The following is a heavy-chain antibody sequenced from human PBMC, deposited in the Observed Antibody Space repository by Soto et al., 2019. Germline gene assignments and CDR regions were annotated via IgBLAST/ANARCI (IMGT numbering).Heavy chain of an antibody. CDR2: IYPGDSDT. D-gene: IGHD6-13*01. CDR1: GYSFTSYW. J-gene: IGHJ5*02. Sequence: GESLKISCKGSGYSFTSYWIGWVRQMPGKGLEWMGIIYPGDSDTRYSPSFQGQVTISADKSISTAYLQWSSLKASDTAMYYCARHISEWQQLGGRFDPWGQGTLVTISS. CDR3: ARHISEWQQLGGRFDP. V-gene: IGHV5-51*01.